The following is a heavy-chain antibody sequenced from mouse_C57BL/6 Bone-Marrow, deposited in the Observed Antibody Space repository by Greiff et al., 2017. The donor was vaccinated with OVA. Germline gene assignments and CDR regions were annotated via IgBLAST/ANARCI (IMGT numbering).Heavy chain of an antibody. V-gene: IGHV1-4*01. J-gene: IGHJ2*01. CDR1: GYTFTSYT. D-gene: IGHD1-1*01. Sequence: VQLQQSGAELARPGASVKLSCKASGYTFTSYTMHWVKQRPGQGLEWIGYINPSSGYTKYNQKFKDKATLTADKASSTASMQLSSLTSDDSAVYYCARYGGSSYRFDYWGQGTTLTVSS. CDR3: ARYGGSSYRFDY. CDR2: INPSSGYT.